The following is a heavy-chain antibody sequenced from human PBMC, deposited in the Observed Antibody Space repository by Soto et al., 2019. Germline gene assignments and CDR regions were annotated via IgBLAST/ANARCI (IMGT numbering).Heavy chain of an antibody. CDR2: TYYRSKWYN. V-gene: IGHV6-1*01. Sequence: QTLTKSCAMSGNRGATTRVVSESIRQAPARRLEGLGRTYYRSKWYNDYAVSVKSRITINPDTSKNQFSLQLNSVTPEDTAVYYCARAHPRITIFGVADQGFDPWGQGTLLTVYS. CDR3: ARAHPRITIFGVADQGFDP. CDR1: GNRGATTRVV. J-gene: IGHJ5*02. D-gene: IGHD3-3*01.